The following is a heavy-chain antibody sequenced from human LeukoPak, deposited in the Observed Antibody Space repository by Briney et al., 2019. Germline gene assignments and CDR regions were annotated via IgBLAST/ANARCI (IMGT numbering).Heavy chain of an antibody. CDR3: ARDLGGVTDY. D-gene: IGHD2-21*02. J-gene: IGHJ4*02. V-gene: IGHV3-74*01. CDR2: ISSDGSST. CDR1: GGSISSSSYY. Sequence: ETLSLTCTVSGGSISSSSYYWGWIRQPPGKGLVWVSRISSDGSSTSYADSVKGRFTISRDNAKNTLYLQMNSLRAEDTAVYYCARDLGGVTDYWGQGTLVTVSS.